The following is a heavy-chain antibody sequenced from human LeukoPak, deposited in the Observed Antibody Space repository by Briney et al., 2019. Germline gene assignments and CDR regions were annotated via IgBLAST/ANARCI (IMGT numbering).Heavy chain of an antibody. Sequence: PGGSLRLSCTASGFTFSSYAMSWVRQAPGVGLEWVSAISGGGGGSTWYADSVKGRFTISRDNSKNTLYMQMNSLRAEDTAVYYCAKDSYDSSGSRYDYWGQGTLVTVSS. V-gene: IGHV3-23*01. J-gene: IGHJ4*02. CDR3: AKDSYDSSGSRYDY. CDR2: ISGGGGGST. CDR1: GFTFSSYA. D-gene: IGHD3-22*01.